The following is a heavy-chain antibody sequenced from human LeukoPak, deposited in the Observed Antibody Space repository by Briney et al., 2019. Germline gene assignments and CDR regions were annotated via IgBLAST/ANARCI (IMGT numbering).Heavy chain of an antibody. CDR3: ARTFYGSGCLLGEAFDV. D-gene: IGHD3-10*01. J-gene: IGHJ3*01. CDR1: GFRDTSRY. V-gene: IGHV3-53*01. CDR2: IYTGGST. Sequence: PGGSLTLSCAASGFRDTSRYINWVRQAPGKGLEWVSTIYTGGSTSFSDSVKGRFTISRDNSKNTVSLQMNSLRAEDTAVYYCARTFYGSGCLLGEAFDVWGQRRMVTVSS.